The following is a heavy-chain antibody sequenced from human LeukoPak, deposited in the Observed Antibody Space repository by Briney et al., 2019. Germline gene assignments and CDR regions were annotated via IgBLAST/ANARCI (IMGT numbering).Heavy chain of an antibody. CDR2: IIPIFGTA. Sequence: SVKVSCKASGGTFSSYAISWVRQAPGQGLEWMGWIIPIFGTANYAQKFQGRVTITADKSTSTAYMELSSLRAEDTAVYYCAREAGYYDSSGYLDFDYWGQGTLVTVSS. CDR1: GGTFSSYA. V-gene: IGHV1-69*06. CDR3: AREAGYYDSSGYLDFDY. D-gene: IGHD3-22*01. J-gene: IGHJ4*02.